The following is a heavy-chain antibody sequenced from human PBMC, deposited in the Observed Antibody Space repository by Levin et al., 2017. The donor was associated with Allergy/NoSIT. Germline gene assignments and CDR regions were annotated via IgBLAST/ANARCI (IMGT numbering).Heavy chain of an antibody. CDR3: AKDSTLYYYGSGSYSSTLLCFDY. D-gene: IGHD3-10*01. V-gene: IGHV3-23*01. J-gene: IGHJ4*02. Sequence: GGSLRLSCAASGFTFSSYAMSWVRQAPGKGLEWVSAISGSGGSTYYADSVKGRFTISRDNSKNTLYLQMNSLRAEDTAVYYCAKDSTLYYYGSGSYSSTLLCFDYWGQGTLVTVSS. CDR1: GFTFSSYA. CDR2: ISGSGGST.